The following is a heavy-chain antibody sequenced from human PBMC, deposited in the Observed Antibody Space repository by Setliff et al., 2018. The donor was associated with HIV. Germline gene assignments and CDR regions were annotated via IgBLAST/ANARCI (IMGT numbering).Heavy chain of an antibody. J-gene: IGHJ4*02. CDR1: GFTFGDYP. CDR3: TTDLNYDSSNKENYFDS. CDR2: IRSKAYGGTT. Sequence: PGGSLRLSCTASGFTFGDYPVNWFRQAPGKGLEWVGFIRSKAYGGTTEYAASVKGRFTTSRDDSKSIAYLQMNSLKTEDTAVYYCTTDLNYDSSNKENYFDSWGQGTLVTVSS. V-gene: IGHV3-49*03. D-gene: IGHD3-22*01.